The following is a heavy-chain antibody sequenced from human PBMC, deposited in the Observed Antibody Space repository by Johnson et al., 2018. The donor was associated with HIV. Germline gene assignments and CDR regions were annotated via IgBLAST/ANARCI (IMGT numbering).Heavy chain of an antibody. CDR3: ARNLLFYFDSSPYSDPRPVAFDI. Sequence: EVQLVESGGGLIQPGGSLRLSCAGSGFTVSSNYMSWVRQASGKGLEWVSVVYNSGPTYYGDSVKGRFTISRYNSKNTLYLQMNSLRAEDTAVYYCARNLLFYFDSSPYSDPRPVAFDIWGQGTMVTVSS. CDR2: VYNSGPT. V-gene: IGHV3-53*01. J-gene: IGHJ3*02. CDR1: GFTVSSNY. D-gene: IGHD3-22*01.